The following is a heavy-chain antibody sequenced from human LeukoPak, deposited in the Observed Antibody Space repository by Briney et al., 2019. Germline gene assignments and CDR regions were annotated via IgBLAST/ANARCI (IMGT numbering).Heavy chain of an antibody. V-gene: IGHV4-59*07. CDR2: IYYSGST. J-gene: IGHJ3*01. D-gene: IGHD1-26*01. CDR3: AYSGSYGEAFNF. CDR1: GDSIRCYY. Sequence: KPSDTLSLTCTVSGDSIRCYYWSWIRQPPGKGLEWIGYIYYSGSTNYNPSLKSRVTISIDTPKKQFSLRLSSVTAGDTAVYFCAYSGSYGEAFNFWGQGTVVTVSS.